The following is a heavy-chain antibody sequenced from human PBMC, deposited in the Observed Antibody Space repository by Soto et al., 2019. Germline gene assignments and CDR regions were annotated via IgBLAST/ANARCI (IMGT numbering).Heavy chain of an antibody. CDR2: ISGSSSSHT. V-gene: IGHV3-11*06. J-gene: IGHJ4*02. Sequence: PGGSLRLSCAASGFTFSDYYMSWIRQAPGKGLEWISYISGSSSSHTNYADSVKGRFTVSRDNAKNSLFLQMNSLRAEDTAVYYCARATGYTYYYTSGSCWFDYWGQGTLVTVSS. CDR1: GFTFSDYY. CDR3: ARATGYTYYYTSGSCWFDY. D-gene: IGHD3-10*01.